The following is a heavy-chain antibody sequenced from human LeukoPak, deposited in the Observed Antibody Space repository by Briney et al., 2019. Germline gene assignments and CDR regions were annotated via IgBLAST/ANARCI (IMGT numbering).Heavy chain of an antibody. CDR2: INPNSGGT. D-gene: IGHD3-10*01. CDR1: GYTFTSYY. V-gene: IGHV1-2*02. Sequence: ASVKVSCRASGYTFTSYYMHWVRQAPGQGLEWMGWINPNSGGTNYAQKFQGRVTMTRDTSISTAYMELSRLRSDDTAVYYCAREGGFGYNWFDPWGQGTLVTVSS. CDR3: AREGGFGYNWFDP. J-gene: IGHJ5*02.